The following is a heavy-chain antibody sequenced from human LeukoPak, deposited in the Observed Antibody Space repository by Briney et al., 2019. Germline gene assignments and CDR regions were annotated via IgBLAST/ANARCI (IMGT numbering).Heavy chain of an antibody. CDR2: IYHSGRT. Sequence: PSETLSLTCTVSGYSISSGYYWGWIRQPPGKGLEWIGSIYHSGRTFYNPSLKSRVTISVDTSKNQFSLKLTSVTAADTALYYCARAWTGREIDYWGQGILVTVSS. V-gene: IGHV4-38-2*02. D-gene: IGHD1-1*01. J-gene: IGHJ4*02. CDR1: GYSISSGYY. CDR3: ARAWTGREIDY.